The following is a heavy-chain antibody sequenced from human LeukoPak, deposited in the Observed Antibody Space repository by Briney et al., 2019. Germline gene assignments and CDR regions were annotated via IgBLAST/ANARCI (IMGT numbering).Heavy chain of an antibody. D-gene: IGHD1-26*01. Sequence: PSETLSLTCTVSGGSISSYYWSWIRQPPGKGLEWIGYIYYSGSTNYNPSLKSRVTISVDTSKNQFSLKLSSVTAADTAVYYCAGISGSYDNWFDPWGQGTLVTVSS. CDR3: AGISGSYDNWFDP. CDR2: IYYSGST. CDR1: GGSISSYY. V-gene: IGHV4-59*01. J-gene: IGHJ5*02.